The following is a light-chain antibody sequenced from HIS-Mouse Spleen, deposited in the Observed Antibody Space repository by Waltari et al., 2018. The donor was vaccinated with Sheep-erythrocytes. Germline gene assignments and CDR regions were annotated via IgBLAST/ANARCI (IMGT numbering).Light chain of an antibody. CDR3: CSYAGSSTWV. J-gene: IGLJ3*02. Sequence: QSALTQPRSVSGSPGQSVTISCTGTSRDVGGYHYVSWYQQHPGKAPKLMIYEGSKRPSGVSNRFSGSKSGNTASLTISGLQAEDEADYYCCSYAGSSTWVFGGGTKLTVL. V-gene: IGLV2-23*01. CDR2: EGS. CDR1: SRDVGGYHY.